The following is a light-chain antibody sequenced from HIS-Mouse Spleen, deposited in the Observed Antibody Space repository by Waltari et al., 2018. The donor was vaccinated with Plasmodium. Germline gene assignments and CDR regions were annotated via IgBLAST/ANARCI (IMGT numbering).Light chain of an antibody. Sequence: QSALTQPASVSGSPGQSITISCTGTSSDVGGYNYVSWYQQHPGKAPKLMIYEVSTRPAGVSNRFSGSKSRNTASLTIAGLQAEDEADYYCSSYTSSSTRVFGGGTKLTVL. CDR3: SSYTSSSTRV. V-gene: IGLV2-14*01. CDR1: SSDVGGYNY. J-gene: IGLJ2*01. CDR2: EVS.